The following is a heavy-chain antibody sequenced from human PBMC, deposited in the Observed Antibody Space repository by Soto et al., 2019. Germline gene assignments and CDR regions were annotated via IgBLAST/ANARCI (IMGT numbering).Heavy chain of an antibody. CDR1: RYTFISYX. CDR3: ARSPSWETTVTPYYFDY. V-gene: IGHV1-8*01. Sequence: QVXLVQFGXXXXKXXXXVKXSXKASRYTFISYXINWVRXATGQGLEWMXWMNPKSANTGYAQNFQGRVTMTRNTSISTAYMELSSLRSEDTAVYYCARSPSWETTVTPYYFDYWGQGTLVTVSS. D-gene: IGHD4-4*01. J-gene: IGHJ4*02. CDR2: MNPKSANT.